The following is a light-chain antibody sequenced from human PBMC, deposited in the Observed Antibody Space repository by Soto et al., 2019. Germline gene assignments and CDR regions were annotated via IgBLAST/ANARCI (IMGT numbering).Light chain of an antibody. CDR1: QDISNY. V-gene: IGKV1-33*01. CDR2: DAS. CDR3: QQYENLPT. Sequence: DIEMTQSPSSLSASVGDRATITCPASQDISNYLITFQQKPGKAPRLLIYDASNLQTGVPSRFSGSGSGTDFTFTISRLQPEDIATYYCQQYENLPTFGQGTRLEIK. J-gene: IGKJ5*01.